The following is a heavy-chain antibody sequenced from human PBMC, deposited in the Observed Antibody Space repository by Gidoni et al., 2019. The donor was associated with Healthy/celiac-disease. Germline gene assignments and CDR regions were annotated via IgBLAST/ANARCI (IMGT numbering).Heavy chain of an antibody. J-gene: IGHJ5*02. CDR1: GGSTSSYY. CDR2: IYYSGST. Sequence: QVQLQESGPGLAKPSETLSLTCTVSGGSTSSYYWSWIWQPPGKGLEWIGYIYYSGSTNYTPSLKRRVTISVDTSKNQFSLKLSSVTAADTAVYYCARGGYYDSSGLNWFDPWGQGTLVTVSS. CDR3: ARGGYYDSSGLNWFDP. V-gene: IGHV4-59*01. D-gene: IGHD3-22*01.